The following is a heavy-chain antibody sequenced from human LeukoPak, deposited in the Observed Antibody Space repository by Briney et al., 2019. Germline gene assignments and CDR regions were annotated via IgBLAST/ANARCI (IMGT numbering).Heavy chain of an antibody. D-gene: IGHD5-24*01. CDR3: ARVRDGYNDAYDI. J-gene: IGHJ3*02. Sequence: GASVKVPCKASGYTFTTYYIHWVRQAPGQGLECMGIISPSGTITSYAQKFQGRVTMTSDMSTRTVYMELSSLGSEDTAVYYCARVRDGYNDAYDIWGRGTMVTVSS. CDR1: GYTFTTYY. V-gene: IGHV1-46*01. CDR2: ISPSGTIT.